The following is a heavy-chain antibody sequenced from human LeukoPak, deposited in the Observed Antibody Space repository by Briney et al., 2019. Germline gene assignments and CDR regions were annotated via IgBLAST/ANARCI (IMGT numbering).Heavy chain of an antibody. CDR3: AKMKGHPLPKYYMDV. CDR1: GFTVSGFA. V-gene: IGHV3-23*01. J-gene: IGHJ6*01. D-gene: IGHD1-26*01. CDR2: VSGSGDNT. Sequence: GGSLRLSCAASGFTVSGFAMSWVRLPPGKGLEWVAGVSGSGDNTLYADSVKGRFTISRDNSKNTLYLEMNSLRAEDTAIYYCAKMKGHPLPKYYMDVWGQGTTVTVSS.